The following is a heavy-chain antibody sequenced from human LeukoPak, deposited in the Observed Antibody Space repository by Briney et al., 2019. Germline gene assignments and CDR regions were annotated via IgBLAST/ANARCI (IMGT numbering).Heavy chain of an antibody. D-gene: IGHD2-15*01. J-gene: IGHJ4*02. CDR1: GGSISGYY. CDR2: IYYRGTS. CDR3: ARHYCSGGNCYYFDN. V-gene: IGHV4-59*08. Sequence: SETLSLTCTVSGGSISGYYWSWIRQPPGQGLEWIGFIYYRGTSKYNPSLMSRVTMSVDTSKSQVSLKLSSVTAADTAVYYCARHYCSGGNCYYFDNWGQGTLVTVSS.